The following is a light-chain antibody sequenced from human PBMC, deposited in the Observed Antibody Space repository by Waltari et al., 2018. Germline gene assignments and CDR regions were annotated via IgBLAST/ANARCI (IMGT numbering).Light chain of an antibody. CDR3: QQYYTVPVS. Sequence: DIVMTQSPDSLAVSLGERPPITCKSSQTVLDTSNNKINLAWYKQNPGQPPKGLVYWASTRESGVPDRFSGSGSGTDFTLTIDNLQADDVAIYYCQQYYTVPVSFGPGTTVDLK. CDR1: QTVLDTSNNKIN. CDR2: WAS. J-gene: IGKJ3*01. V-gene: IGKV4-1*01.